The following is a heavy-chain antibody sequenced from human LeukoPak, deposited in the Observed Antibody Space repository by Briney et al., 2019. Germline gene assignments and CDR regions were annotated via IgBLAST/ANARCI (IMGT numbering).Heavy chain of an antibody. CDR2: IYHSGIT. CDR1: GASICSNCW. Sequence: PSETLSLTCAVSGASICSNCWWSWVRQPPGKGLEWIGEIYHSGITNYNPSLKSRLTISLDKSKNEFSLNLNTVTATDADVYSCAREDGYNSYVDYWSQGILVTVSS. D-gene: IGHD5-24*01. V-gene: IGHV4-4*02. J-gene: IGHJ4*02. CDR3: AREDGYNSYVDY.